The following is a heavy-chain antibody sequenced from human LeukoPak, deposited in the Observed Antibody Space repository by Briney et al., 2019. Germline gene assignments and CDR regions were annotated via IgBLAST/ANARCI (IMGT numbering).Heavy chain of an antibody. D-gene: IGHD3-9*01. CDR3: AKGDYDTSKEPDY. J-gene: IGHJ4*02. CDR2: ISWNSGSI. Sequence: PGGSLRLSCAASGFTFDDYAMHWVRQAPGKGLEWVSGISWNSGSIGYADSVKGRFTISRDNAKNSLYLQMNSLRAEDTALYYCAKGDYDTSKEPDYWGQGTLVTVSS. V-gene: IGHV3-9*01. CDR1: GFTFDDYA.